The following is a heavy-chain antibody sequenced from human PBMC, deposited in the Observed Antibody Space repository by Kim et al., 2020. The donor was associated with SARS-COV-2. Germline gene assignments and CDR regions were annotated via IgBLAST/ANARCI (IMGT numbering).Heavy chain of an antibody. J-gene: IGHJ5*02. D-gene: IGHD2-8*02. V-gene: IGHV3-33*01. Sequence: GGSLRLSCAASGFVFSSFGMHWVRQAPGKGLEWVAVIRCDGAKPYYADSVKGRFTISRDNSKNIVFLQMNSLRAEDTAVYYCGRDVDTGGYLSRLYPWGQGTLVTVSS. CDR1: GFVFSSFG. CDR3: GRDVDTGGYLSRLYP. CDR2: IRCDGAKP.